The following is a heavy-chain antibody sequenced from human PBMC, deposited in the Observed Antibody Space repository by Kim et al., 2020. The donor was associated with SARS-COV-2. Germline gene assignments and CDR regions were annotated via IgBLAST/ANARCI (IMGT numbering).Heavy chain of an antibody. J-gene: IGHJ4*02. D-gene: IGHD3-10*01. Sequence: DAPVKGRFTSSRNDSKNPLYLQMNSLKTEDTAVYYCTSGLWFGEPSPSDYWGQGTLVTVSS. V-gene: IGHV3-15*01. CDR3: TSGLWFGEPSPSDY.